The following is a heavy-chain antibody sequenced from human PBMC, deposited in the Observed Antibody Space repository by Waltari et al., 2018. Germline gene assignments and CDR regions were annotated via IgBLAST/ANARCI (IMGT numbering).Heavy chain of an antibody. J-gene: IGHJ3*02. V-gene: IGHV3-30*01. CDR2: ISDDGSNK. D-gene: IGHD2-15*01. Sequence: QVQLVESGGGVVQPGRSLRLSCAASGFTFSSYAMHWVRQAPGKGLEWVAVISDDGSNKDDADSVKGRFTISRDKSKNTLYLQMNSLRAEDTAVYYCARKRGYCSGGSCYSVGAAFDIWGQGTTVTVSS. CDR1: GFTFSSYA. CDR3: ARKRGYCSGGSCYSVGAAFDI.